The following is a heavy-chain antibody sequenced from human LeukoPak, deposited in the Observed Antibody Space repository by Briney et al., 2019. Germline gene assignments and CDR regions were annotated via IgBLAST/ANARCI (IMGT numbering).Heavy chain of an antibody. Sequence: PGGSLRLSCAASGFTFSSYSMNWVRQAPGKGLEWVSSISSSSSYIYYADSVKGRFTISRDNAKNSLYLQMNSLRAEDTAVYYCARDRDYGVSYYFDYWGQGTLVTVSS. D-gene: IGHD4-17*01. CDR1: GFTFSSYS. J-gene: IGHJ4*02. CDR2: ISSSSSYI. CDR3: ARDRDYGVSYYFDY. V-gene: IGHV3-21*01.